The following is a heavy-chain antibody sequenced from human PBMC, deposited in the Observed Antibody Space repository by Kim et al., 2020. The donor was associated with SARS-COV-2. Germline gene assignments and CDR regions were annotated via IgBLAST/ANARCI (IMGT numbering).Heavy chain of an antibody. V-gene: IGHV4-30-2*04. CDR3: ARVGQVGATGTFDY. Sequence: NPSLESRVTIAVDTSKNQFSLKLSSVTAADMAVYYCARVGQVGATGTFDYWGQGTLVTVSS. J-gene: IGHJ4*02. D-gene: IGHD1-26*01.